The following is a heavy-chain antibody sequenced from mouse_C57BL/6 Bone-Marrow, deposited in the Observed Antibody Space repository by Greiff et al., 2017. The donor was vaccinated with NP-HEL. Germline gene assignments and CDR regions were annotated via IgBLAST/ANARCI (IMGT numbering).Heavy chain of an antibody. CDR1: GYTFTDYE. V-gene: IGHV1-15*01. CDR2: IDPETGGT. Sequence: VKLVESGAELVRPGASVTLSCKASGYTFTDYEMHWVKQTPVHGLEWIGAIDPETGGTAYNQKFKGKAILTADKSSSTAYMELRSLTSEDSAVYYCTREHYYGSRGDYFDYWGQGTTLTVSS. CDR3: TREHYYGSRGDYFDY. J-gene: IGHJ2*01. D-gene: IGHD1-1*01.